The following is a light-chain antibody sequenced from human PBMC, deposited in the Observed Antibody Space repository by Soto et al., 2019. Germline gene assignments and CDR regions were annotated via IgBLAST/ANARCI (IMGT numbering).Light chain of an antibody. CDR3: CSYAGSYTYV. Sequence: QSALTQPRSVSGSPGQSVTISCTGTSSDVGAYNYVSWYQPHPGKAPKLMIFDVSKRPSGVPDRFSGSKSGNTASLTISGLQAEDEADYYCCSYAGSYTYVFGTGTKLTVL. CDR2: DVS. V-gene: IGLV2-11*02. J-gene: IGLJ1*01. CDR1: SSDVGAYNY.